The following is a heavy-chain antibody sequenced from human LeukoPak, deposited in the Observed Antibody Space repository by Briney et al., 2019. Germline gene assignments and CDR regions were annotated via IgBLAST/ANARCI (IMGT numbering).Heavy chain of an antibody. Sequence: PGGSLRLSCAASGFTFSGSGMHWVRQAPDKGLEWVASIRYHGSDKFYADSVKGRFTISRDNSKNTLYLQMNSLRPEDTSVYYCARSPTSWYFDYWGQGTLVTVSS. D-gene: IGHD2-2*01. J-gene: IGHJ4*02. CDR1: GFTFSGSG. V-gene: IGHV3-30*02. CDR3: ARSPTSWYFDY. CDR2: IRYHGSDK.